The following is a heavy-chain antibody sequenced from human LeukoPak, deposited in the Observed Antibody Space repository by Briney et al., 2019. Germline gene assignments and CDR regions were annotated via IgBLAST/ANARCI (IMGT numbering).Heavy chain of an antibody. CDR3: AIMHPYYDGSGYWVL. CDR2: ISTSGGSS. D-gene: IGHD3-22*01. Sequence: PGESLRLSCAASGFTFSSYAMSWVRQAPGKGLEWVSGISTSGGSSSYADSVKGRFTISRDNPRNTLYMQMNSLRAEDTALYYCAIMHPYYDGSGYWVLWGQGTLVTVSS. V-gene: IGHV3-23*01. J-gene: IGHJ4*02. CDR1: GFTFSSYA.